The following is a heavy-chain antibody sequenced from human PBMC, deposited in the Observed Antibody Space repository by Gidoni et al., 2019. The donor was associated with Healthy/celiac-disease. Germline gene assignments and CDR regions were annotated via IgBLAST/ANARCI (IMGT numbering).Heavy chain of an antibody. CDR3: ARQLEGPRITIFGGVRLGAFDI. CDR1: GGSIRSYY. Sequence: GGSIRSYYWGWIRQPPGKGLEWIGYIYYSGSTNYIPSLKSRVTISVDTSKNQSSLKLSSVTAADKAVYYCARQLEGPRITIFGGVRLGAFDIWGQGTMVTVSS. V-gene: IGHV4-59*08. D-gene: IGHD3-3*01. CDR2: IYYSGST. J-gene: IGHJ3*02.